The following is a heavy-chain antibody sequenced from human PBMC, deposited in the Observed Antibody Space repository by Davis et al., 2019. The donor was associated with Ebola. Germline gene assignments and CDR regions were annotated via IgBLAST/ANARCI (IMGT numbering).Heavy chain of an antibody. V-gene: IGHV4-34*01. CDR2: INHSGST. CDR1: GGSFSGYY. CDR3: ARQRHCSSTSCYTFRDFWSGYGMDV. J-gene: IGHJ6*02. Sequence: MPSETLSLTCAVYGGSFSGYYWSWIRQPPGKGLEWIGEINHSGSTNYNPSLKSRVTISVDTSKNQFSLKLSSVTAADTAVYYCARQRHCSSTSCYTFRDFWSGYGMDVWGQGTTVTVSS. D-gene: IGHD2-2*02.